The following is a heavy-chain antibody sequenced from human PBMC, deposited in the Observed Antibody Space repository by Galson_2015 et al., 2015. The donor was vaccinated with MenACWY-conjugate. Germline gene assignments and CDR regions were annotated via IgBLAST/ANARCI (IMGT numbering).Heavy chain of an antibody. J-gene: IGHJ4*02. V-gene: IGHV4-59*13. CDR2: IYYSGTT. D-gene: IGHD2-2*01. CDR1: GGSISNLY. Sequence: ETLSLTCPVSGGSISNLYWSWIRQPPGKGLEWIGDIYYSGTTNYNTSLKSRVTISVDTSKNQFSLKLTSVTTADAAVYYWARGGYKEVAAMDFWGQGTLVTVSS. CDR3: ARGGYKEVAAMDF.